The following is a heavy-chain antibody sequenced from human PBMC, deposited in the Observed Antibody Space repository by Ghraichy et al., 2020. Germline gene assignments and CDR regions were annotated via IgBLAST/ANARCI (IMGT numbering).Heavy chain of an antibody. D-gene: IGHD2-2*01. J-gene: IGHJ4*02. V-gene: IGHV3-11*06. Sequence: LSLTCAASGFTFSDYYMSWIRQAPGKGLEWVSYISSSSSYTNYADSVKGRFTISRDNAKNSLYLQMNSLRAEDTAVYYCARGDIVVVPAAMVDYWGQGTLVTVSS. CDR3: ARGDIVVVPAAMVDY. CDR1: GFTFSDYY. CDR2: ISSSSSYT.